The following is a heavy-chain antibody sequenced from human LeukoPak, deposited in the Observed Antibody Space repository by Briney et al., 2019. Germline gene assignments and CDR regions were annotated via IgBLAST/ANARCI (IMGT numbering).Heavy chain of an antibody. CDR2: INHSGST. CDR1: GGSFSGYY. J-gene: IGHJ6*02. CDR3: ARQNIAAAGFYYYGMDV. V-gene: IGHV4-34*01. D-gene: IGHD6-13*01. Sequence: SETLSLTCAVYGGSFSGYYWSWIRQPPGKGLEWIGEINHSGSTNYNPSLKSRVTISVDTSKNQFSLELSSVTAADTAVYYCARQNIAAAGFYYYGMDVWGQGTTVTVSS.